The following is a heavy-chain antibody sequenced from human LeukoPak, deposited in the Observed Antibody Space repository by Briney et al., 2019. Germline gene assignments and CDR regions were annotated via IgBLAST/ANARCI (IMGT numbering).Heavy chain of an antibody. CDR1: GGSLSTHH. J-gene: IGHJ4*02. D-gene: IGHD3-22*01. Sequence: PSDTLSLTCVVSGGSLSTHHWSWIRQSLGRGLEWIGYISDSGSTNYNPSLKSRVTISVDTSKNQFSLMLSSVTAADTAVYYCARGYDSSAYYPFNYWGQGTLVTVSS. CDR3: ARGYDSSAYYPFNY. CDR2: ISDSGST. V-gene: IGHV4-59*11.